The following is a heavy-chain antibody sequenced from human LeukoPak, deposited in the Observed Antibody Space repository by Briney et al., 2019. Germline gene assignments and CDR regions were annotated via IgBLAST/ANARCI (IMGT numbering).Heavy chain of an antibody. D-gene: IGHD2-2*01. CDR3: ARDVGYCSSTSCGGGYNWFDP. J-gene: IGHJ5*02. Sequence: GGSLRLSCAASGFTFSSYWMSWVCQAPGKGLEWVANIKQDGSEKYYVDSVKGRFTISRDNAKNSLYLQMNSLRAEDTAVYYCARDVGYCSSTSCGGGYNWFDPWGQGTLVTVSS. CDR2: IKQDGSEK. V-gene: IGHV3-7*01. CDR1: GFTFSSYW.